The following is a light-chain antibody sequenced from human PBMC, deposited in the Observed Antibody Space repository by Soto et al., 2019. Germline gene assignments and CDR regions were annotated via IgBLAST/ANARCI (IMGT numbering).Light chain of an antibody. Sequence: QSALAQPASVSGSPGQSITLSCTGTSSDVGNYKHVSWFQQHPGKAPKLMIYEVTRRPSGVSHRFSGSKSGNTASLTISGLQAEDEAAYYCCSYAGSSTFMFGGGTKGTVL. CDR2: EVT. V-gene: IGLV2-23*02. CDR1: SSDVGNYKH. CDR3: CSYAGSSTFM. J-gene: IGLJ3*02.